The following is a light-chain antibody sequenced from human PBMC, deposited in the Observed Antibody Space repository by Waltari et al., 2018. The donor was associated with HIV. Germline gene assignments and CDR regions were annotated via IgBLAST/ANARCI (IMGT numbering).Light chain of an antibody. J-gene: IGLJ2*01. Sequence: QSALTQPASVSGSPGQSITISCTGTSYELGRSNSVSWYHQSPGTAPKLILYDVHHRPSGISDRFSGSKSGNTASLTISGLQAEDEGQYYCSSFTGSITVIFGGGTKLTVL. V-gene: IGLV2-14*01. CDR1: SYELGRSNS. CDR2: DVH. CDR3: SSFTGSITVI.